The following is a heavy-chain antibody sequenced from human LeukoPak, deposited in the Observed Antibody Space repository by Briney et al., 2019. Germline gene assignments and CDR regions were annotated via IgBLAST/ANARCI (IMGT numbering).Heavy chain of an antibody. CDR2: INHSGST. V-gene: IGHV4-34*01. CDR3: AREGMCSGGSCFDY. CDR1: GGSFSGYY. Sequence: SETLSLTCAVHGGSFSGYYWSWIRQPPGEGLEWIGEINHSGSTNYNPSLKSRVTISVDTSKNQFSLKLSSVTAADTAVYYCAREGMCSGGSCFDYWGQGTLVTVSS. D-gene: IGHD2-15*01. J-gene: IGHJ4*02.